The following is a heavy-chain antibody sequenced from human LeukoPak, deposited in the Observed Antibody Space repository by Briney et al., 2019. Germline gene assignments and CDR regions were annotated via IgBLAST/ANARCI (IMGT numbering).Heavy chain of an antibody. CDR1: GGSISSGAYY. CDR2: MYYSGST. J-gene: IGHJ3*02. V-gene: IGHV4-61*08. D-gene: IGHD3-9*01. CDR3: ARVHQDILTGFVVEYAFDI. Sequence: PSETLSLTCTVSGGSISSGAYYWSWIRQPPGKGLEWIGHMYYSGSTNTYYNPSLKSRVTISVDTSKNQFSLKLSSVTAADTAVYYCARVHQDILTGFVVEYAFDIWGQGTMVTVSS.